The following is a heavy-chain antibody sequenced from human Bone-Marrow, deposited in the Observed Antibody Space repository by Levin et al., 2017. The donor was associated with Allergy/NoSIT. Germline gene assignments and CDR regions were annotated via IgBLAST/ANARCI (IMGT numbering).Heavy chain of an antibody. D-gene: IGHD2-21*02. J-gene: IGHJ3*02. V-gene: IGHV3-11*05. Sequence: SGGSLRLSCAASGFTFSDYYMSWIRQAPGKGLEWVSYISSSSSYTNYADSVKGRFTISRDNAKNSLYLQMNSLRAEDTAVYYCARGDSSHAYCGGDCLDAFDIWGQGTMVTVSS. CDR1: GFTFSDYY. CDR2: ISSSSSYT. CDR3: ARGDSSHAYCGGDCLDAFDI.